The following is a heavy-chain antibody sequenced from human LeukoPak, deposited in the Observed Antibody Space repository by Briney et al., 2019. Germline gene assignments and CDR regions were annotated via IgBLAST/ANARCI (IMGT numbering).Heavy chain of an antibody. Sequence: SETLSLTCTVSGASVPIASHYWAWIRQPPGKGLEWIGSVHYSGSTYYSPSLKSRLTISGDTYKSQFSLKLTFVTAADTAVYYCTRHHDYGDKIDYWGQGTLVTVSS. J-gene: IGHJ4*02. CDR1: GASVPIASHY. V-gene: IGHV4-39*01. CDR2: VHYSGST. D-gene: IGHD4-23*01. CDR3: TRHHDYGDKIDY.